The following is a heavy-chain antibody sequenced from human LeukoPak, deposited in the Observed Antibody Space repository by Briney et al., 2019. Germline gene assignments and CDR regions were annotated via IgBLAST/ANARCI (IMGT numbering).Heavy chain of an antibody. CDR1: GFTFDDYA. J-gene: IGHJ6*03. CDR3: AKEGGRYYMDV. CDR2: MSWNSGSI. Sequence: SLRLSCAASGFTFDDYAMHGVRQAPGKGLEWVSGMSWNSGSIGYADSVKGRFTISRDNAKNSLYLQMNSLRAEDMALYYCAKEGGRYYMDVWGKGTTVTVSS. V-gene: IGHV3-9*03. D-gene: IGHD1-26*01.